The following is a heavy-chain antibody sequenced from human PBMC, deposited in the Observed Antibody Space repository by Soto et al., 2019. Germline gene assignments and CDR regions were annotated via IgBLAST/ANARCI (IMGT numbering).Heavy chain of an antibody. CDR3: ARLTYYYDSSGYSGTHSMPVNNSDY. V-gene: IGHV4-34*01. CDR2: INHSGST. J-gene: IGHJ4*02. CDR1: GGSFSGYY. D-gene: IGHD3-22*01. Sequence: SETLSLTCAVYGGSFSGYYWSWIRQPPGKGLEWIGEINHSGSTNYNPSLKSRVTISVDTSKNQFSLKLSSVTAADTAVYYCARLTYYYDSSGYSGTHSMPVNNSDYWGQGTLVTVSS.